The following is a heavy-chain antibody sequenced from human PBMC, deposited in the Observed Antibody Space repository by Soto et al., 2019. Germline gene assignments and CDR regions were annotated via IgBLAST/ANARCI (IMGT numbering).Heavy chain of an antibody. CDR1: GYSFTSYW. CDR3: ARPSQIGFGELVDRYAFYS. Sequence: GESLKISCKGSGYSFTSYWIGWVRQMPGKGLEWMGIIYPGDSDTRYSPSFQGQVTISADKSISTAYLQWSSLMASDTAMYYCARPSQIGFGELVDRYAFYSWGKGTMVPVSS. CDR2: IYPGDSDT. D-gene: IGHD3-10*01. V-gene: IGHV5-51*01. J-gene: IGHJ3*02.